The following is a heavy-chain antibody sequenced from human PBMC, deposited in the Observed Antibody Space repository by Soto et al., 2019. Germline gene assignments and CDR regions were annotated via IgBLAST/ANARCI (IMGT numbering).Heavy chain of an antibody. CDR1: GYTYTSYA. D-gene: IGHD3-10*01. Sequence: SVKVSCKDSGYTYTSYARHWVRQAPGQRLEWMGWITPGNGYTKYSQEFQRRVTITRDTSANTAYMELNSLRSEDTAVYYCARDIRGVPVYWGQGTLVTVSS. J-gene: IGHJ4*02. CDR3: ARDIRGVPVY. V-gene: IGHV1-3*01. CDR2: ITPGNGYT.